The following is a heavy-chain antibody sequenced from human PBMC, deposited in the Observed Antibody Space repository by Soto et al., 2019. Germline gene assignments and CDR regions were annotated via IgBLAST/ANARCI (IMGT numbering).Heavy chain of an antibody. Sequence: SQTLALTCVISGNSVSSNSAAWIWVRQSPSRGLEWLGRTYYRSKWYNDYALSVKSRITINPDTSKNQFSLHLDSVIPEDTAVYYSARVPSFRGMDLWRQGTPLTVSS. J-gene: IGHJ6*02. CDR1: GNSVSSNSAA. CDR3: ARVPSFRGMDL. V-gene: IGHV6-1*01. D-gene: IGHD3-16*01. CDR2: TYYRSKWYN.